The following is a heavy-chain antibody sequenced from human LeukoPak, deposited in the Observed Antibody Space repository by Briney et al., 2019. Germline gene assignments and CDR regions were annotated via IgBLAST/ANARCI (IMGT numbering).Heavy chain of an antibody. Sequence: PSETLSLTCAVYGGSFSGYYWSWIRQPPGKGLERIGEINHSGSTNYNPSLKSRVTISVDTSKNQFSLKLSSVTAADTAVYYCARGEGVVPADFDYWGQGTLVTVSS. D-gene: IGHD2-2*01. V-gene: IGHV4-34*01. CDR1: GGSFSGYY. J-gene: IGHJ4*02. CDR2: INHSGST. CDR3: ARGEGVVPADFDY.